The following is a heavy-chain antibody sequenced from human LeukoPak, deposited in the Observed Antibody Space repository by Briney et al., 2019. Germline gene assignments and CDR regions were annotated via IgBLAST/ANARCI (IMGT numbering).Heavy chain of an antibody. CDR2: ISYDGSNK. D-gene: IGHD2-2*01. V-gene: IGHV3-30-3*01. CDR1: GFTFSSYA. CDR3: AREIVVVPAATFDY. J-gene: IGHJ4*02. Sequence: SGGSLRLSCAASGFTFSSYAMHWVRQAPGKGLEWVAVISYDGSNKYYADSVKGRLTISRDNSKNTLYLQMNSLRAEDTAVYYCAREIVVVPAATFDYWGQGTLVTVSS.